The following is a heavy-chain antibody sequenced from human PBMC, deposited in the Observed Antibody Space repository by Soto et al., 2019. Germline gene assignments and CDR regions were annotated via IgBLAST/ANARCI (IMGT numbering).Heavy chain of an antibody. CDR1: GDTFSSYT. D-gene: IGHD2-15*01. CDR3: ARGRPPVDFDY. CDR2: IIPILDMT. V-gene: IGHV1-69*02. J-gene: IGHJ4*02. Sequence: GASVKVSCKASGDTFSSYTIAWVRQAPGQGLEWMGRIIPILDMTNYAQKFQGRVTITADKSTSTAYMELSSLGSEDTAVYYCARGRPPVDFDYWGQGTLVTVSS.